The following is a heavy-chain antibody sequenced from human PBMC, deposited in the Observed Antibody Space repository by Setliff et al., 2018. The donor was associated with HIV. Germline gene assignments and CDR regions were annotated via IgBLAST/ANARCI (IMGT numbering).Heavy chain of an antibody. D-gene: IGHD3-16*01. Sequence: ASVKVSCKASGYTFTGYYIHWVRQAPGQGLEWMGWIYPNSGDTKYAQKFQGRVTMTRDTSISTAYMELRSLRSDDTAVYYCARDDGGYNYAEAFDVWGQGTMVTVSS. CDR1: GYTFTGYY. CDR3: ARDDGGYNYAEAFDV. CDR2: IYPNSGDT. J-gene: IGHJ3*01. V-gene: IGHV1-2*02.